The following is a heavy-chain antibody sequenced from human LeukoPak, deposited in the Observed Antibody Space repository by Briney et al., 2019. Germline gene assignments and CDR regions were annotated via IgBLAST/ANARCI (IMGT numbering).Heavy chain of an antibody. CDR3: ARDPGGGSYSDDAFDI. CDR1: GGSISSYY. V-gene: IGHV4-59*01. D-gene: IGHD1-26*01. CDR2: IYYSGST. Sequence: SETLSLTCTVSGGSISSYYWSWIRQPPGKGLEWIGYIYYSGSTNYNPSLKSRVTISVDTSKNQFSLKLSSVTAADTAVYYCARDPGGGSYSDDAFDIWGQGTMVTVSS. J-gene: IGHJ3*02.